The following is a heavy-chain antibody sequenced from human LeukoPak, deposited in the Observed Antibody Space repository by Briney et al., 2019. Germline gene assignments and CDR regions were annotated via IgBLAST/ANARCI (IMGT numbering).Heavy chain of an antibody. V-gene: IGHV3-15*01. D-gene: IGHD6-13*01. CDR2: IKSKTDGGTT. J-gene: IGHJ4*02. CDR1: GFTFSNAW. Sequence: GGSLRLSCAASGFTFSNAWMSWVRQAPGKGLEWVGRIKSKTDGGTTDYAAPVKGRFTISRDDSKNTLYLQMNSLRAEDTAVYYCAKDQENIAAAGPFDYWGQGTLVTVSS. CDR3: AKDQENIAAAGPFDY.